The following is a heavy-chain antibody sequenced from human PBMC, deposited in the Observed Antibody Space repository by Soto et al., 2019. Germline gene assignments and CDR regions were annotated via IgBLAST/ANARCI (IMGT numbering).Heavy chain of an antibody. J-gene: IGHJ4*02. CDR2: IRSKRDGGTT. CDR1: GFTLSDAW. CDR3: TTHRGILSRPLFDC. D-gene: IGHD6-13*01. Sequence: EVQLVESGGGLVKPGESLRLSCAVSGFTLSDAWMGWVRQAPGKGLEWIGRIRSKRDGGTTDYAGPVKGRFSISRDDSKNILYLQMNSLKTEDTAIYYCTTHRGILSRPLFDCWGQGILVTVSS. V-gene: IGHV3-15*01.